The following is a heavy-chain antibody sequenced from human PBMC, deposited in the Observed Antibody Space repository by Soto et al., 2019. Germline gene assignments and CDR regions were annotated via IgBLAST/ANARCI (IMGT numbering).Heavy chain of an antibody. J-gene: IGHJ4*02. CDR2: ISYDGSNK. V-gene: IGHV3-30*18. D-gene: IGHD3-9*01. CDR1: GFTFSSYG. CDR3: AKDPGAFDWLLYYFDY. Sequence: GGSLRLSCAASGFTFSSYGMHWVRQAPGKGLEWVAVISYDGSNKYYADSVKGRFTISRDNSKNTLYLQMNSLRAEDTAVYYCAKDPGAFDWLLYYFDYWGQGTLVTVSS.